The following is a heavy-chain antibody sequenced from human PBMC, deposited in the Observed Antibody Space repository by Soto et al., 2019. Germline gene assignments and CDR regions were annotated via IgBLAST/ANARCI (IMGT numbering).Heavy chain of an antibody. V-gene: IGHV3-33*01. D-gene: IGHD6-19*01. CDR3: ARAEYSSGWYAY. J-gene: IGHJ4*02. CDR1: GFTFSSYG. Sequence: PGGSLRLSCAASGFTFSSYGMHWVRQAPGKGLEWVAVIWYDGSNKYYADSVKGRFTISRDNSKNTLYLQMNSLRAEDTAVYYCARAEYSSGWYAYWGQGTLVTVSS. CDR2: IWYDGSNK.